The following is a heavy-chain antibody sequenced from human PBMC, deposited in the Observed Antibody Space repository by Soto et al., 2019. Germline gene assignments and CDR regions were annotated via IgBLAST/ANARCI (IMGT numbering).Heavy chain of an antibody. CDR1: GFTFSSYS. V-gene: IGHV3-21*01. Sequence: GGSLRLSCAASGFTFSSYSMSWVRQAPGKGLEWVSSISTSGRTTYYADSVKGRVTVSRDNAKNSLFLQMNSLRAEDAAVYCCAGRHCTNGVCPFDYWGRGTLVTVSS. CDR3: AGRHCTNGVCPFDY. CDR2: ISTSGRTT. J-gene: IGHJ4*02. D-gene: IGHD2-8*01.